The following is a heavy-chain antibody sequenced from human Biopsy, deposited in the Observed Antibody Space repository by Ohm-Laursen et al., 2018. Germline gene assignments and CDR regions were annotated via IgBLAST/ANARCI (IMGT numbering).Heavy chain of an antibody. CDR1: GGSFTGHY. D-gene: IGHD4-23*01. Sequence: SDTLSLTCIVPGGSFTGHYWTWIRQPPGKGLEWIGHISHTGYTSYKSSLKSRVTISLDTSRKHFSLRLTSLAAADTAVHYCARGSNEYGGLYFPHWGQGTLVTVSS. V-gene: IGHV4-59*11. J-gene: IGHJ1*01. CDR3: ARGSNEYGGLYFPH. CDR2: ISHTGYT.